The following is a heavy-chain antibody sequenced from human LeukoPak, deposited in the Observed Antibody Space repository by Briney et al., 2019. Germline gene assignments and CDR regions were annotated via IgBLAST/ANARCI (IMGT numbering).Heavy chain of an antibody. V-gene: IGHV4-59*01. CDR1: GGSISSYY. Sequence: SETLSLTCTVSGGSISSYYWSWVRQPPGKGLEWIGYIYYSGSTNYNPSLKSRVTISVDTSKNQFSLKLSSVTAADTAVYYCARERGYCTNGVCYPDAFDIWGQGTMVTVSS. D-gene: IGHD2-8*01. J-gene: IGHJ3*02. CDR2: IYYSGST. CDR3: ARERGYCTNGVCYPDAFDI.